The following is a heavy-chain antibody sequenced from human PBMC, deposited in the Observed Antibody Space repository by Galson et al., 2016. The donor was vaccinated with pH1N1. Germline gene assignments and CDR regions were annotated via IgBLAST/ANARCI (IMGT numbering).Heavy chain of an antibody. D-gene: IGHD4-17*01. V-gene: IGHV4-30-4*08. CDR3: ARLLYGDYVGTLDY. Sequence: TLSLTCSVSGASVRSGGQYWTWIRQVPGKGLEWIGFIYYIGSTGYNPSLKSRVSMSLDMSKNQFSLKLSSVTAADTAVYYCARLLYGDYVGTLDYWGQGTLVTVSS. J-gene: IGHJ4*02. CDR2: IYYIGST. CDR1: GASVRSGGQY.